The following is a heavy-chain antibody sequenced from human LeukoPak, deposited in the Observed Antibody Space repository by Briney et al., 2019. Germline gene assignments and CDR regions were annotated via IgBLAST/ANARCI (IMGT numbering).Heavy chain of an antibody. CDR3: ARGSSSWQYYFDY. CDR2: INPNSGGT. J-gene: IGHJ4*02. Sequence: ASVKVSCKASGYTLTGYYMHWVRQAPGQGLEWMGWINPNSGGTNYAQKFQGRVTMTRDTSISTAYMELSRLRSDDTAVYYCARGSSSWQYYFDYWGQGTLVTVSS. D-gene: IGHD6-13*01. V-gene: IGHV1-2*02. CDR1: GYTLTGYY.